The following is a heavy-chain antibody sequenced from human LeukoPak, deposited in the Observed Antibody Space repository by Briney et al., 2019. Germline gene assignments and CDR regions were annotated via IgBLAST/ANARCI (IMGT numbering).Heavy chain of an antibody. V-gene: IGHV3-7*04. D-gene: IGHD1-26*01. CDR2: IKGDGSDN. CDR1: GFTFSSYW. Sequence: AGTLRLSCAVPGFTFSSYWMSWVRKAPGKGLDLVANIKGDGSDNHYVDSVRGRFTISRDNAKNSLYLQMNSLRAEDTAVYYCARDLGYYRADYWGQGTLVTVSS. J-gene: IGHJ4*02. CDR3: ARDLGYYRADY.